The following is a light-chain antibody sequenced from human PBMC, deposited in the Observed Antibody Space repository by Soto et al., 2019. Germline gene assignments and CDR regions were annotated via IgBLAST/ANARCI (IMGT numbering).Light chain of an antibody. Sequence: ETVLTQSPATLSLSPGERATLSCRASQSVSNYLGWYQQKPGQAPMLLIYDASNRATGIPAKFSGSGSGTDFTLTISGLEPEDFAVYYCQQRSSWPYTFGQGTKLEIK. CDR3: QQRSSWPYT. CDR2: DAS. J-gene: IGKJ2*01. CDR1: QSVSNY. V-gene: IGKV3-11*01.